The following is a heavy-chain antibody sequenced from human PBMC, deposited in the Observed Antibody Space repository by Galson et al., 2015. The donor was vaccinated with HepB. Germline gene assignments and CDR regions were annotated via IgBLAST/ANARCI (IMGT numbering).Heavy chain of an antibody. Sequence: QSGAEVKKPGESLRISCKGSGYSFTSYWISWVRQMPGKGLEWMGRIGPDDSETIYSPSFEGHVTISVDKSIRTAYLEWTSLKASDTAMYYCASLRVPALRPLEQRFYHGLDVWGQGTTVIVSS. J-gene: IGHJ6*02. V-gene: IGHV5-10-1*01. CDR2: IGPDDSET. CDR3: ASLRVPALRPLEQRFYHGLDV. D-gene: IGHD1-1*01. CDR1: GYSFTSYW.